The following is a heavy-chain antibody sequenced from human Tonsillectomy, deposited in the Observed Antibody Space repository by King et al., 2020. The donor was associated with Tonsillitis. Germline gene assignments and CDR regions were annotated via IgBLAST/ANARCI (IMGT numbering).Heavy chain of an antibody. Sequence: VQLVESGGGLVQPGGSLRLSCAASGFTVSSNYMSWVRQAPGKGLEWVSVIYSGGSTYYADSVKGRFTISRDNSKKTLYLQMNSLRAEDTAVYYCALYGDYPLGMDVWGQGTTVTVSS. J-gene: IGHJ6*02. CDR2: IYSGGST. V-gene: IGHV3-66*01. CDR3: ALYGDYPLGMDV. CDR1: GFTVSSNY. D-gene: IGHD4-17*01.